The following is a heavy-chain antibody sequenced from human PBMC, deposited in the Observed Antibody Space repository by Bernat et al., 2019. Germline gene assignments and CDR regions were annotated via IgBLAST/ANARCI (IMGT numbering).Heavy chain of an antibody. CDR3: ARYNPNYDSVDY. D-gene: IGHD3-9*01. V-gene: IGHV4-59*01. J-gene: IGHJ4*02. CDR1: GGSISSYF. CDR2: IYYSGST. Sequence: QVQLQESGPGLVKPSETLSLTCTVSGGSISSYFWSWIRQPPGKGLEWIGYIYYSGSTNYNPSLKSRVTISVDTSKNQFSLKLSSVTAADTAVYYCARYNPNYDSVDYWGQGTLVTVSS.